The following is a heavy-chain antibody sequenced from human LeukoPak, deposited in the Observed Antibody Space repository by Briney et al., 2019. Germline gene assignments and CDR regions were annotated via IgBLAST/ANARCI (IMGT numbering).Heavy chain of an antibody. CDR2: ISYRGSTI. Sequence: GGSLTLSCSASGFTFSSYYMNWVRQAPGKGLEWVSYISYRGSTIYYEVSVKGRFTISRDNAKNSLYLQMNSLRAEDTAFYYCARDYYDSSGPWYFDLWGRGTLVTVSS. CDR1: GFTFSSYY. J-gene: IGHJ2*01. CDR3: ARDYYDSSGPWYFDL. D-gene: IGHD3-22*01. V-gene: IGHV3-48*03.